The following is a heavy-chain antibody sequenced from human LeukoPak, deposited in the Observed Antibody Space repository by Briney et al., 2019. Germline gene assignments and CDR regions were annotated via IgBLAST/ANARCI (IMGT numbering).Heavy chain of an antibody. D-gene: IGHD2-2*01. CDR3: ARGGSSTILNYFDY. V-gene: IGHV3-30*03. Sequence: GGSLRLSCAASGFTFSSYGMHWVRQAPGKGLEWVAVISYDGSNKYYADSVKGRFTISRDNAKNSLYLQTNSLRAEDTALYYCARGGSSTILNYFDYWGQGTLVTVSS. CDR2: ISYDGSNK. J-gene: IGHJ4*02. CDR1: GFTFSSYG.